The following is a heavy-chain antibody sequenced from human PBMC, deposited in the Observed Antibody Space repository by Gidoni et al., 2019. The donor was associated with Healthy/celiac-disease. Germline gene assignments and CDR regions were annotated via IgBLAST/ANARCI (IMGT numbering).Heavy chain of an antibody. D-gene: IGHD2-2*01. CDR3: ARHPRGSTSMHFDY. J-gene: IGHJ4*02. CDR2: IYYSGST. Sequence: SIYYSGSTYYNPSLKSRVTISVDTSKNQFSLKLSSVTAADTAVYYCARHPRGSTSMHFDYWGQGTLVTVSS. V-gene: IGHV4-39*01.